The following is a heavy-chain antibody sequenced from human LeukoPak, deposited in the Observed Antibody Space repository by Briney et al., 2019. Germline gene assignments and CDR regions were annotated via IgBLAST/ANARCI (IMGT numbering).Heavy chain of an antibody. J-gene: IGHJ4*02. CDR1: GGSINSYY. V-gene: IGHV4-59*08. Sequence: PSETLSLTCTVSGGSINSYYWNWNRQPPGKGLEGIGSIYYTGSTNYNPSLKSRLTMSIDTSVNQFSLKLTSVTAADTAVYYCARLKRNFDHYFDSWGQGTLVTVSS. D-gene: IGHD3-9*01. CDR2: IYYTGST. CDR3: ARLKRNFDHYFDS.